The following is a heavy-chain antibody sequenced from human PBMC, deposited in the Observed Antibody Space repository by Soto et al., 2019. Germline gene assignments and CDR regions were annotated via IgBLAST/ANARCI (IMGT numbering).Heavy chain of an antibody. CDR2: IWYDGSNK. V-gene: IGHV3-33*01. D-gene: IGHD5-18*01. CDR1: GFTFSSYG. J-gene: IGHJ4*02. Sequence: GGSLRLSCAASGFTFSSYGMHWVRQAPGKGLEWVAVIWYDGSNKYYADSVKGRFTISRDNSKNTLYLQMNSLRAEDTAVYYCARTRGYPHGPPDYWGQGTRVTVSS. CDR3: ARTRGYPHGPPDY.